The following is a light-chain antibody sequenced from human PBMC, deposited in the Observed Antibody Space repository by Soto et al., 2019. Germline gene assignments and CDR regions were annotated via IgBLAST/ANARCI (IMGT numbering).Light chain of an antibody. CDR1: QSVSSSF. V-gene: IGKV3-20*01. Sequence: EIVLTQSPATLSLSPGERATLSCRASQSVSSSFLAWYQQKPGQAPRLLIYGASSRATGIPDRFSGSGSGTDFTLTISRLEPEDFAVYYCQQCSSSRSTFGQGTKVEIK. CDR2: GAS. CDR3: QQCSSSRST. J-gene: IGKJ1*01.